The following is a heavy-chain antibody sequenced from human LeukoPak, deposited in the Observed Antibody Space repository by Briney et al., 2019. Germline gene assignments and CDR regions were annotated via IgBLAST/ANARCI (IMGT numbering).Heavy chain of an antibody. Sequence: GSSVKVSCKASGGTFSSYAISWVRQAPGQGLEWMGRIIPILGIANDAQKFQGRVTITADKSTSTAYMELSSLRSEDTAVYYCARGGATGYYYYYYGMDVWGQGTTVTVSS. J-gene: IGHJ6*02. CDR1: GGTFSSYA. CDR2: IIPILGIA. D-gene: IGHD5-12*01. V-gene: IGHV1-69*04. CDR3: ARGGATGYYYYYYGMDV.